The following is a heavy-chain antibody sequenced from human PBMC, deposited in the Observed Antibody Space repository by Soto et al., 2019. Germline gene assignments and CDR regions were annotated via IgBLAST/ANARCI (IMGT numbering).Heavy chain of an antibody. V-gene: IGHV4-4*02. CDR2: IYHSGSI. J-gene: IGHJ3*02. D-gene: IGHD3-10*01. CDR3: ASKFGELLADAFDI. Sequence: SETLSLTSTVSNASISSRKWWTWVRQTPGKGLEWIGEIYHSGSINHNPSLKSRVTMSVDKSNNQFSLKMTSVTAADTAVYYCASKFGELLADAFDIWGQGTVVTV. CDR1: NASISSRKW.